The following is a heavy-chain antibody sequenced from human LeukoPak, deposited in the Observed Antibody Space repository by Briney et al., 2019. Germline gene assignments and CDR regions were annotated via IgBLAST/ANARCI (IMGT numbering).Heavy chain of an antibody. Sequence: SETLSLTCTVSGGSISSYYWSWIRQPPGKGLEWIGSIYYSGSTYYNPSLKSRVTISVDTSKNQFSLKLSSVTAADTAVYYCASHLGLGKLWFDPWGQGTLVTVSS. V-gene: IGHV4-59*05. CDR1: GGSISSYY. J-gene: IGHJ5*02. D-gene: IGHD3-16*01. CDR3: ASHLGLGKLWFDP. CDR2: IYYSGST.